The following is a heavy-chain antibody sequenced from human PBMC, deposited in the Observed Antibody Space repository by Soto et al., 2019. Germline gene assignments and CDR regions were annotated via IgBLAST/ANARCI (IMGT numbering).Heavy chain of an antibody. CDR2: ISAYNGNT. V-gene: IGHV1-18*04. CDR1: GYTFTSYG. Sequence: GASVKVSCKASGYTFTSYGISWVRQAPGQGLEWVGWISAYNGNTNYAQKLQGRVTMTTDTSTSTAYMELRSLRSDDTAVYYCARAVYYYDSSGYYLGYWGQGTLVTVSS. D-gene: IGHD3-22*01. CDR3: ARAVYYYDSSGYYLGY. J-gene: IGHJ4*02.